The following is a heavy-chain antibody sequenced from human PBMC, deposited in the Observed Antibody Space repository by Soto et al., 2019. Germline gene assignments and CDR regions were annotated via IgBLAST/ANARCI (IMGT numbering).Heavy chain of an antibody. Sequence: PSETLSLTCSVSGDSINDKNWWTWLRQPPGKGLEWIGYMYHTGRSSYNPSLTSRVAISVDKSKNQFSLKLSSVTAADTAVYYCARVPDYWGQGILVTVSS. CDR3: ARVPDY. CDR2: MYHTGRS. D-gene: IGHD2-2*01. V-gene: IGHV4-4*02. CDR1: GDSINDKNW. J-gene: IGHJ4*02.